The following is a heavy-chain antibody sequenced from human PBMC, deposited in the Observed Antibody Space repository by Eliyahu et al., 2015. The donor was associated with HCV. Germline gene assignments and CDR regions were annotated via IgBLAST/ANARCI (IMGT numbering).Heavy chain of an antibody. D-gene: IGHD1-7*01. V-gene: IGHV2-5*02. CDR2: XYWDDDK. Sequence: QITLKESGPPLVTPAQTLTLTCTFSGFSISTGGVGVGWIRQPPGEALEWLAFXYWDDDKFYSXSLRSRLTITKDTSKNQVVLTMTDMDPVDTATYYCAHRQHLSGTWNFGYFDYWGPGTPVTVS. CDR1: GFSISTGGVG. CDR3: AHRQHLSGTWNFGYFDY. J-gene: IGHJ4*02.